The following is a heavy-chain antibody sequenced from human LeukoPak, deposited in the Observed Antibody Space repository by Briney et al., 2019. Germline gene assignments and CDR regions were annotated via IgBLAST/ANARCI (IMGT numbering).Heavy chain of an antibody. V-gene: IGHV1-2*02. J-gene: IGHJ5*02. CDR3: ARDRYCSSTSCYAGNWFDP. CDR1: GYTFTGYY. D-gene: IGHD2-2*01. CDR2: INPNSGGT. Sequence: ASVKVSCKASGYTFTGYYMHWVRQAPGQGLEWMGWINPNSGGTNYAQKFQGRVSMTRDTSISTAYMELSRLRSDDTAVYYCARDRYCSSTSCYAGNWFDPWGQGTLVTVSS.